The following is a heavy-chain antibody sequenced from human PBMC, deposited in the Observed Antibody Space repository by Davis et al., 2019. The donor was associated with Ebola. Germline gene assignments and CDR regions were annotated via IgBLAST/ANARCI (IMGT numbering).Heavy chain of an antibody. CDR1: GFTFSSYG. V-gene: IGHV3-21*01. Sequence: PGGSLRLSCAASGFTFSSYGMNWVRQAPGKGLEWVSSISSSSSYIYYADSVKGRFTISRDNAKNSLYLQMNSLRAEDTAVYYCARSCGGDCYLDYWGQGTLVTVSS. D-gene: IGHD2-21*02. CDR3: ARSCGGDCYLDY. CDR2: ISSSSSYI. J-gene: IGHJ4*02.